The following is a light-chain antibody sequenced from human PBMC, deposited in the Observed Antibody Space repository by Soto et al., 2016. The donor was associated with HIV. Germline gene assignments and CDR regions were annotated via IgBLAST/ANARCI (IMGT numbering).Light chain of an antibody. CDR3: QIYGVTNDLPRV. J-gene: IGLJ3*02. V-gene: IGLV3-21*02. CDR2: DDR. CDR1: NIGTKS. Sequence: SYVLTQPPSVSVAPGETARITCGGNNIGTKSVHWYQQKPGQAPVLVVYDDRVRPSGIPERFSGSNSGNTATLTISRVEAGDEADYSCQIYGVTNDLPRVFGGGTRLTVL.